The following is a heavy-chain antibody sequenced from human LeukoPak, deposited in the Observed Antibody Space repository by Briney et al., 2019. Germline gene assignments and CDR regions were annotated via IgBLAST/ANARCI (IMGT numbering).Heavy chain of an antibody. J-gene: IGHJ5*02. D-gene: IGHD3-3*01. CDR2: MNPNSGGT. CDR1: GHAFVGYF. CDR3: ARYIAEVRFQRLLDP. V-gene: IGHV1-2*02. Sequence: WASVKVSCKASGHAFVGYFIHWVRQAPGQGLEWMGWMNPNSGGTNYAQKFQGRVTMTRDTSISTAYMELISLRSDDTAVYYCARYIAEVRFQRLLDPWGQGTLVIVSS.